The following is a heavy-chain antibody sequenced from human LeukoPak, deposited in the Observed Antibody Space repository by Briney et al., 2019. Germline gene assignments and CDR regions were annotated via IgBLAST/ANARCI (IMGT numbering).Heavy chain of an antibody. D-gene: IGHD5-18*01. V-gene: IGHV4-59*01. Sequence: PSETLSLTCTVSGGSIGSYYWSWIRQPPGKGLEWIGYIYYSGSTDYNPSLRSRVTISVDTSKSQFSLKLSSVTAADTAVYYCASGRGLYSFYAFDIWGQGTMVTVPS. J-gene: IGHJ3*02. CDR1: GGSIGSYY. CDR3: ASGRGLYSFYAFDI. CDR2: IYYSGST.